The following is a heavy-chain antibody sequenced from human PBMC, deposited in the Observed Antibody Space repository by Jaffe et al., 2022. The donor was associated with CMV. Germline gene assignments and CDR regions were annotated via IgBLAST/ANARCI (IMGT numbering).Heavy chain of an antibody. CDR3: ARTSPGGYGIKEQLYYFDY. CDR1: GGTFSSYA. CDR2: IIPIFGTA. V-gene: IGHV1-69*01. D-gene: IGHD5-18*01. J-gene: IGHJ4*02. Sequence: QVQLVQSGAEVKKPGSSVKVSCKASGGTFSSYAISWVRQAPGQGLEWMGGIIPIFGTANYAQKFQGRVTITADESTSTAYMELSSLRSEDTAVYYCARTSPGGYGIKEQLYYFDYWGQGTLVTVSS.